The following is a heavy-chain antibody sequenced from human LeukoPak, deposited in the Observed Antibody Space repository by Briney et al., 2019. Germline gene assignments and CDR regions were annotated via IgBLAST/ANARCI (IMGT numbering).Heavy chain of an antibody. D-gene: IGHD6-13*01. J-gene: IGHJ4*02. CDR2: IKGDGTHT. CDR1: GFTFSSYW. V-gene: IGHV3-7*02. CDR3: TRGTPEYSSSWYDY. Sequence: PGGSLRLSCATSGFTFSSYWMSWVRQAPGKGLEWVANIKGDGTHTNYLDSVKGRFTISRDNAKNTMYLQMNSLRAEDTAVYYCTRGTPEYSSSWYDYWGQGTLVTVSS.